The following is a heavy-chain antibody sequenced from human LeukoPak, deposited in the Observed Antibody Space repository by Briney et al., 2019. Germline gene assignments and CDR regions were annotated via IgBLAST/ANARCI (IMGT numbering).Heavy chain of an antibody. D-gene: IGHD6-13*01. Sequence: SGGSLRLSCAASGFTFNTYTMNWVRQAPGKGLEWISYLSSGSDSIFYADSVKGRFTISRDNAKNSLYLQMNSLRADDTAVYYCARLAAPDAFDIWGQGTMVTVSA. CDR1: GFTFNTYT. CDR2: LSSGSDSI. CDR3: ARLAAPDAFDI. V-gene: IGHV3-48*04. J-gene: IGHJ3*02.